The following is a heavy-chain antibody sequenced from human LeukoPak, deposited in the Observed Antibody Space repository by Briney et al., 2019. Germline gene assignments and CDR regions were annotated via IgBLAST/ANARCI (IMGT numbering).Heavy chain of an antibody. J-gene: IGHJ5*02. Sequence: ESGPTLVKPTQTLTLTCTFSGFSLSTSGVGVGWIRQPPGKALEWLALIYWDDDKRYSPSLKSRLTITKDTSKNQVVLTMTNMDPVDTATYYCAHRVQLERPGWFDPWGQGTLVTASS. CDR3: AHRVQLERPGWFDP. CDR1: GFSLSTSGVG. CDR2: IYWDDDK. D-gene: IGHD1-1*01. V-gene: IGHV2-5*02.